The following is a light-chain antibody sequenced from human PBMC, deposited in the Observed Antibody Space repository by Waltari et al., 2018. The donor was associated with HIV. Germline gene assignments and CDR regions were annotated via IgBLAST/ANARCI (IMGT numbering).Light chain of an antibody. V-gene: IGLV1-47*01. Sequence: QALLTQPPSVSGTPGPRVTISCSGRSSNIGSNYVHWSQQHPGTTPQLLIYRNNQRPSGVPDRFSFSKSGTSVSLAISGLRSEDEADYHCGAWDDSLSGWVFGGGTKLTVL. CDR3: GAWDDSLSGWV. CDR1: SSNIGSNY. CDR2: RNN. J-gene: IGLJ3*02.